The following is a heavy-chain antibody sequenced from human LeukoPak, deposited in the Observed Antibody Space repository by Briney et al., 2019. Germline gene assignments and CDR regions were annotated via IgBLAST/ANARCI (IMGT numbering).Heavy chain of an antibody. CDR2: IWDDGSKK. D-gene: IGHD3-22*01. V-gene: IGHV3-33*01. CDR1: GFTFSSYG. Sequence: GGSLRLSCAASGFTFSSYGMYWVRQAPGKGLEWVAIIWDDGSKKYYADSVKGRFTISRDNSKNTLYLQMNSLRVEDTAVYFCVIDPFYDSSGSAYWGQGTLVTVSS. J-gene: IGHJ4*02. CDR3: VIDPFYDSSGSAY.